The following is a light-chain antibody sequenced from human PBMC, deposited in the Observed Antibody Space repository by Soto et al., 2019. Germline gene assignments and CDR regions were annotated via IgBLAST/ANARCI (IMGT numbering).Light chain of an antibody. Sequence: QSVLTQPPSASGTPGQRVTISCSGSSSNIGSNTVSWYQQVPGAAPKLLIYNNNLRPSGVPDRFSCSKTGTSASLAISGLQSDDDSDYYCAAWDVSLTGFYVFGTGTKLTVL. V-gene: IGLV1-44*01. CDR3: AAWDVSLTGFYV. CDR2: NNN. CDR1: SSNIGSNT. J-gene: IGLJ1*01.